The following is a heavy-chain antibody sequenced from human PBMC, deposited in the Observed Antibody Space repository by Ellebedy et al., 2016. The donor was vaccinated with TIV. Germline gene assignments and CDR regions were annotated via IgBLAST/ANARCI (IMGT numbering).Heavy chain of an antibody. V-gene: IGHV3-33*01. CDR2: IWYDGSNK. D-gene: IGHD5-24*01. J-gene: IGHJ4*02. Sequence: GGSLRLSXTASGFTFSSYGMHWVRQAPGKGLEWLAIIWYDGSNKYYADSVKGRFTISRDNSKNILFLQMNSLSAEDTAVYYCARDRDRYFDYWGQGTLVTVSS. CDR3: ARDRDRYFDY. CDR1: GFTFSSYG.